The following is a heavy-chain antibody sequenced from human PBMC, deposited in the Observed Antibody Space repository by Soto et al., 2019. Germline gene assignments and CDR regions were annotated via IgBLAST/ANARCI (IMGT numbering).Heavy chain of an antibody. CDR1: GFTFSNYG. CDR2: LTSGGSQK. CDR3: ARGGSFDV. J-gene: IGHJ3*01. D-gene: IGHD3-16*01. V-gene: IGHV3-30*03. Sequence: QVQVVESGGGVVQPGRSLRLSCLASGFTFSNYGLHWVRQAPGKGLEWVALLTSGGSQKFYAESVKGRFTISRDDSRSTLFLQMVSLRSEDMAVYYCARGGSFDVWGQGTMVTVSS.